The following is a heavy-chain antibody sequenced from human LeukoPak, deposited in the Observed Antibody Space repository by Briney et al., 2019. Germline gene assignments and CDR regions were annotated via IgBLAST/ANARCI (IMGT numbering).Heavy chain of an antibody. CDR3: ARGRWSYFNY. D-gene: IGHD2-15*01. Sequence: PSQTLSLTCIVSGGSLSSGSYYWRWVRQPAGTGLEWIGRIYTSGSTNYNPSLKSRVTISVDASKNQFSLNLSSVTAADTAVYYCARGRWSYFNYWGEGTLVTVSS. J-gene: IGHJ4*02. V-gene: IGHV4-61*02. CDR2: IYTSGST. CDR1: GGSLSSGSYY.